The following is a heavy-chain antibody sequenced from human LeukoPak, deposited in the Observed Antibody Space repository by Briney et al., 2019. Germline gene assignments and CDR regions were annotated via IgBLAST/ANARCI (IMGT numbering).Heavy chain of an antibody. D-gene: IGHD3-22*01. CDR3: ARDFYYYDTSGYYPPFEY. Sequence: SETLSLTCTVSGGSISGGNYYWSWIRQPAGKGLEWIGRIHTSGSTKYNPSLKSRVTLSVDNSKNQFSLKLSSVTAADTAVYYCARDFYYYDTSGYYPPFEYWGQGTLVTVSS. V-gene: IGHV4-61*02. CDR1: GGSISGGNYY. CDR2: IHTSGST. J-gene: IGHJ4*02.